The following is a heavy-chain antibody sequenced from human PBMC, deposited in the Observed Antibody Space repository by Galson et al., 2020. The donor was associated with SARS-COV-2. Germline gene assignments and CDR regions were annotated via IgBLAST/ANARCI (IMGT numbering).Heavy chain of an antibody. J-gene: IGHJ6*02. V-gene: IGHV4-61*02. D-gene: IGHD4-17*01. CDR3: SRDVDPSVTTEERTYYPCYGIDV. CDR1: GGSINRGRYY. CDR2: VSTGGSI. Sequence: SETLSLTCTVSGGSINRGRYYWNWIRQPAGGGLEWIGRVSTGGSINYNPSLKSRLSISLDTSKTRFSLRLGSVTAADTAVYFCSRDVDPSVTTEERTYYPCYGIDVWGQGTTVTVSS.